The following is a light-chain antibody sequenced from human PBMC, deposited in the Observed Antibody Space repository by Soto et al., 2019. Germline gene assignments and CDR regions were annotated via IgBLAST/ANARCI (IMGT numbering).Light chain of an antibody. Sequence: QSALTQPASVSGSPGQSITISCTGTSSDVGGYNYVSWYHQHPGKAPKLIIYNVSNRPSGVSNRFSGSKSGNTVSLTISGLQAEDEGHYYCSSFTSSNTVLFGGGTKLTVL. J-gene: IGLJ2*01. V-gene: IGLV2-14*01. CDR3: SSFTSSNTVL. CDR2: NVS. CDR1: SSDVGGYNY.